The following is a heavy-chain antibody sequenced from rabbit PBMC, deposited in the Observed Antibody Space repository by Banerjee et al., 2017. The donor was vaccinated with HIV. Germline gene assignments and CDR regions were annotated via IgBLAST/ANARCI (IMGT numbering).Heavy chain of an antibody. CDR1: GFDFSSNA. Sequence: QEQLVESGGGLVQPEGSLTLTCTASGFDFSSNAMCWVRQAPGKGLEWIAYIYNGDSDTYYASWAKGRFTISKTSSTTVTLQMTSLTAADTATYFCARDPYVRSGYAFNLWGQGTLVTVS. CDR2: IYNGDSDT. J-gene: IGHJ4*01. CDR3: ARDPYVRSGYAFNL. D-gene: IGHD1-1*01. V-gene: IGHV1S45*01.